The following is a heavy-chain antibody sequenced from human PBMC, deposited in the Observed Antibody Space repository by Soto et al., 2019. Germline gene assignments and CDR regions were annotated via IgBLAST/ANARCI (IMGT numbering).Heavy chain of an antibody. CDR2: ISGSGGST. CDR3: AKVGSSWYGMDV. J-gene: IGHJ6*02. V-gene: IGHV3-23*01. D-gene: IGHD6-13*01. CDR1: GFTFSSYA. Sequence: EVQLLESGGGLVQPGGSLRLSCAASGFTFSSYAMSWVRQAPGKGLEWVSAISGSGGSTYYADSVKGRFTISRDNSQNTLYLQMNSLRAEDTAVYYCAKVGSSWYGMDVWGQGTTVPVSS.